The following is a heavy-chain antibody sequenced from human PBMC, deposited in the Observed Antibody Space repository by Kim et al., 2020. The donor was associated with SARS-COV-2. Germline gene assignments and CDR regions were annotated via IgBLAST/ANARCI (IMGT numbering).Heavy chain of an antibody. V-gene: IGHV3-30*03. J-gene: IGHJ1*01. CDR1: GFTFSSYG. CDR2: ISYDGSIK. Sequence: GGSLRLSCVTSGFTFSSYGMHWVRQAPGKGLDWVSIISYDGSIKYYADSVKGRFTISRDNSKKTLYLQMNSLRAEDTAVYFCARDFKYTSCFYYVDSWGQGTLVTVSS. D-gene: IGHD2-2*01. CDR3: ARDFKYTSCFYYVDS.